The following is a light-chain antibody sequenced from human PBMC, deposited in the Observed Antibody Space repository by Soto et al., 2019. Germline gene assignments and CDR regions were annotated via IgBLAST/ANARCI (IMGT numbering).Light chain of an antibody. V-gene: IGKV3-11*01. CDR2: DAS. CDR3: HQYNNWPPLT. J-gene: IGKJ4*01. CDR1: QSVSDF. Sequence: EIALTQSPVTLSLFPGERATLSCRASQSVSDFLAWYQQKPGQAPRLLIYDASNRATGTPARFSGSGSGTDFTLTISSLEPEDFAVYYCHQYNNWPPLTFGGGTKVEIK.